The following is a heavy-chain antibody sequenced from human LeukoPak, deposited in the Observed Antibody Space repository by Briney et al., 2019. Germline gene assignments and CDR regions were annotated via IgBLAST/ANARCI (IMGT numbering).Heavy chain of an antibody. CDR3: ARVRVSSSSHPWHFDY. D-gene: IGHD6-19*01. CDR1: RGSMSSYY. J-gene: IGHJ4*02. V-gene: IGHV4-59*01. CDR2: IYYSGST. Sequence: SETLSLTCTVSRGSMSSYYWSWIRQPPGKGLEWIGYIYYSGSTNYNPSLKSRVNISVDTSKNQFSLKLTSVTAADTAVYYCARVRVSSSSHPWHFDYWGQGTLATVSS.